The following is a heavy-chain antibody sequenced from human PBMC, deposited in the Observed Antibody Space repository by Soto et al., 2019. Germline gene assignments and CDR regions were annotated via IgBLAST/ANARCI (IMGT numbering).Heavy chain of an antibody. V-gene: IGHV2-5*02. D-gene: IGHD4-17*01. CDR2: IYWDDDK. CDR1: GFSLSTSGVG. CDR3: AHPKGYYGDYVWWFDP. Sequence: QITLKESGPTLVKPTQTLTLTCTFSGFSLSTSGVGVGWIRQPPGKALEWLALIYWDDDKRYSPSLKSRLTITKDTSKNQVVLTMTNIDPVDTATYYCAHPKGYYGDYVWWFDPWGQGTLVTVSS. J-gene: IGHJ5*02.